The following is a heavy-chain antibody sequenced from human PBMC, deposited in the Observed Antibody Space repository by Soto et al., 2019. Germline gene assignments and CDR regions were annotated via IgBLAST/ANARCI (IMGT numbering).Heavy chain of an antibody. CDR1: GFTVSSNY. V-gene: IGHV3-66*01. D-gene: IGHD2-2*01. Sequence: GGSLRLSCAASGFTVSSNYMSWVRQAPGKGLEWVSVIYSGGSTYYADSVKGRFTISRDNSKNTLYLQMNSLRAEDTAVYYCARGYCSSTSCYAGGFYYYMDVWGQRTTVTVSS. CDR3: ARGYCSSTSCYAGGFYYYMDV. J-gene: IGHJ6*03. CDR2: IYSGGST.